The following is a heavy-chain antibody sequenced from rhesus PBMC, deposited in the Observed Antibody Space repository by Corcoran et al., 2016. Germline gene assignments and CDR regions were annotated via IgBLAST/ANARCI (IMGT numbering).Heavy chain of an antibody. D-gene: IGHD5-24*01. CDR3: ARYSGYRNFDY. CDR1: GYSISSGYY. Sequence: QVQLQESGPGLVKPSETLSLTCAVSGYSISSGYYWGWIRQPPGKGLEYIGYISGSSGSTYSNPSLKSRVTISKDTSKNQFSLKLSSVTAADTAVYYCARYSGYRNFDYWGQGVLVTVSS. CDR2: ISGSSGST. J-gene: IGHJ4*01. V-gene: IGHV4-99*01.